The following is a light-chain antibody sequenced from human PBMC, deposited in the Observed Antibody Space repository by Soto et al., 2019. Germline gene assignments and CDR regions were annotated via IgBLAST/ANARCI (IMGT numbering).Light chain of an antibody. Sequence: QSALTQPASVSWSPGQSITISCTGTSSDLPIYNHVSWYQQQPGKAHKLIISQVTNRPSGVSNRFSGSRSGNTASLTISGLQSEDEADYYCNSYTDSRNYVFGTGTKVTVL. CDR1: SSDLPIYNH. CDR2: QVT. V-gene: IGLV2-14*01. CDR3: NSYTDSRNYV. J-gene: IGLJ1*01.